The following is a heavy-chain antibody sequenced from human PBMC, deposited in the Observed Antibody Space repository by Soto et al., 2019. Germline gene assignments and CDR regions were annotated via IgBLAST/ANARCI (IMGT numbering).Heavy chain of an antibody. J-gene: IGHJ6*02. CDR2: IRHMGST. CDR3: ARGSGDYDYDVDV. V-gene: IGHV4-34*01. Sequence: QVQLQQWGAGLLTPSETLSLNCAVYGGSFYWTWIRQPPGKGLEWIGEIRHMGSTSYNPSLNSRVSISIGRTKSQVSLTVYSGIAADTAVYYCARGSGDYDYDVDVWGQRTTVTVS. CDR1: GGSFY. D-gene: IGHD4-17*01.